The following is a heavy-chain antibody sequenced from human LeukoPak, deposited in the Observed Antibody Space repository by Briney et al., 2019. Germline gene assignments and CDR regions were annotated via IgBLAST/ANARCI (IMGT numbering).Heavy chain of an antibody. Sequence: GGSLGLFCAASGFTYIEAWMSWVRQDPGKRLEWVGRTKSESGGGTPDYAAPVKGRFTISRDDSQNTLYVQMDSLTTDDTAVYYCATIRDSSSWAFDYWGQGTLVTVSS. J-gene: IGHJ4*02. D-gene: IGHD6-13*01. CDR3: ATIRDSSSWAFDY. CDR2: TKSESGGGTP. V-gene: IGHV3-15*01. CDR1: GFTYIEAW.